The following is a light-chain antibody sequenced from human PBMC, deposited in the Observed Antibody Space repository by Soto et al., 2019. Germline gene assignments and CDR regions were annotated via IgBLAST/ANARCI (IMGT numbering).Light chain of an antibody. CDR2: EVS. CDR1: SSDVGGYNY. V-gene: IGLV2-14*01. CDR3: SSYTSSSTLV. J-gene: IGLJ1*01. Sequence: ASTQTASVRGSPGKSITIPCTATSSDVGGYNYVSWYQQHPGKAPKLMIYEVSNRPSGVSNRCSGYKPGNTASLTISGLQAEDEADYYCSSYTSSSTLVFGTGTAVTVL.